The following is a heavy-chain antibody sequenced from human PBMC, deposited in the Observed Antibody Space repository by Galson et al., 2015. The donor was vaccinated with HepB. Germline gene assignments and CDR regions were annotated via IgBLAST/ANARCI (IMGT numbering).Heavy chain of an antibody. CDR1: GFTFSSYA. CDR3: AKTDKAGVNYESYWFFDL. V-gene: IGHV3-23*01. D-gene: IGHD4-11*01. J-gene: IGHJ2*01. Sequence: SLRLSCAASGFTFSSYAMSWVRQAPGKGLEWVSLISGGGGTIYYADSVKGRFTISRDNSKNTLYLQMNSLRAEDTAVYYCAKTDKAGVNYESYWFFDLWGRGTLVTVSS. CDR2: ISGGGGTI.